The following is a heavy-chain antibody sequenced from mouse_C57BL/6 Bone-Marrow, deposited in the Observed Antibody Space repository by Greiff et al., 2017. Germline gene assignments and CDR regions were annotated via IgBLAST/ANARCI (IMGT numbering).Heavy chain of an antibody. Sequence: QVQLQQPWAELVKPWASVKVSCQASGYTFPSYWVHWVQQRPGQGLEWIGRIHPSDSDTNYNQKFKGKATLTVDKSSSTAYMQLSSLTSEDSAVYYCAIKGITTVPRYYFDYWGQGTTLTVSS. CDR2: IHPSDSDT. CDR3: AIKGITTVPRYYFDY. D-gene: IGHD1-1*01. CDR1: GYTFPSYW. J-gene: IGHJ2*01. V-gene: IGHV1-74*01.